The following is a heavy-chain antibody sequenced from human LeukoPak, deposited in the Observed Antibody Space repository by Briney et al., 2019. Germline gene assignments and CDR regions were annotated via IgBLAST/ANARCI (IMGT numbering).Heavy chain of an antibody. CDR3: AKDLEMATIGPFDY. V-gene: IGHV3-21*01. D-gene: IGHD5-24*01. J-gene: IGHJ4*02. CDR1: GFTFSSYS. Sequence: GGSLRLSCAASGFTFSSYSMSWVRQAPGKGLEWVSSISSSSSYIYYADSVKGRFTISRDNAKNSLYLQMNSLRAEDTAVYYCAKDLEMATIGPFDYWGQGTLVTVSS. CDR2: ISSSSSYI.